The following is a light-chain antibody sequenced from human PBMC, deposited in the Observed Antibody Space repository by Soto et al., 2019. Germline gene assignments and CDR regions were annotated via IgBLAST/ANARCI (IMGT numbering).Light chain of an antibody. Sequence: EIVMTQSPATLSVSPGETATLSCRASQSVSTNLAWYQQKVGQTPMLLVYGASTRATGVPPRFSGSGSGTEFTLTISSLQSEDVAVYFCQQYNDWPPIFTFGPGTKVDFK. CDR1: QSVSTN. CDR3: QQYNDWPPIFT. J-gene: IGKJ3*01. V-gene: IGKV3-15*01. CDR2: GAS.